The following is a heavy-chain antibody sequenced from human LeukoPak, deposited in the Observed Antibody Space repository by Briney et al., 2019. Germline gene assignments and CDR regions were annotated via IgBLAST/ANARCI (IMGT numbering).Heavy chain of an antibody. D-gene: IGHD6-6*01. J-gene: IGHJ6*03. CDR1: GGTFSSYA. CDR2: IIPIFGTA. CDR3: ARAYSSFYYYYMDV. Sequence: ASVKVSCKASGGTFSSYAISWVRQAPGQGLEWMGGIIPIFGTANYAQKFQGRVTITTDESTSTAYIELSSLRSEDTAVYYCARAYSSFYYYYMDVWGKGTTVTVSS. V-gene: IGHV1-69*05.